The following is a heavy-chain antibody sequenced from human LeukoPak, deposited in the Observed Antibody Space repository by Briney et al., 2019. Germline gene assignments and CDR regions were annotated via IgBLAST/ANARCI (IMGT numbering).Heavy chain of an antibody. J-gene: IGHJ4*01. CDR2: INPTSGGT. CDR3: ARDSQAGCSGGSC. CDR1: GYRFTAYF. Sequence: GASVKVSRKASGYRFTAYFIHWMRQAPGQGLEWMGWINPTSGGTNYAQKFQGRVTLTRDTSISTAYMDLGSLRSDDTAVYYCARDSQAGCSGGSCWGDGTLAIVSS. D-gene: IGHD2-15*01. V-gene: IGHV1-2*02.